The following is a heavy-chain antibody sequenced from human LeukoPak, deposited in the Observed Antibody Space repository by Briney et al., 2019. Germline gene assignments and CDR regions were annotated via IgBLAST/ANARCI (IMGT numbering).Heavy chain of an antibody. D-gene: IGHD2-15*01. Sequence: GASVKVSCKASGYTFASYGISWVRQAPGQGLEWVGWISAYNGNTNYAQKLQGRVTMTTDTSTSTAYMELRSLRSDDTAVHYCARDRAVVVAATDYWGQGTLVTVSS. CDR3: ARDRAVVVAATDY. V-gene: IGHV1-18*01. CDR2: ISAYNGNT. J-gene: IGHJ4*02. CDR1: GYTFASYG.